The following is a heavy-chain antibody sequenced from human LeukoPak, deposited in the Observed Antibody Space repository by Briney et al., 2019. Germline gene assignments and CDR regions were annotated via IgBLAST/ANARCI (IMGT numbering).Heavy chain of an antibody. CDR2: IGVRGDT. V-gene: IGHV3-13*01. J-gene: IGHJ3*01. D-gene: IGHD2-8*02. Sequence: PGGSLRLSCAASGFSFRTYDVHWVRQGTGKGLEWVSGIGVRGDTHYPGSVKGRFTISRENAENSLYLQMNSLRVGDTAVYYCARAARFLESTGAHAFDLWGQGTMVTVSS. CDR1: GFSFRTYD. CDR3: ARAARFLESTGAHAFDL.